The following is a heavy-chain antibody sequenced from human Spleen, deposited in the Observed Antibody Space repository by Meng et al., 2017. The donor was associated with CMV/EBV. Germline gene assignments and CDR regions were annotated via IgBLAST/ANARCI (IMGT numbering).Heavy chain of an antibody. CDR1: GYNFANYW. J-gene: IGHJ4*02. D-gene: IGHD2-15*01. CDR2: MYPRDSDT. Sequence: GESLNSCKGSGYNFANYWIAWVRQMPGKGLEWMGIMYPRDSDTTYSPSFQGQVAISADKSISTAYLQWSSLEASDTAMYYCARRYCSGGICYFSYFDYWGQGTLVTVSS. CDR3: ARRYCSGGICYFSYFDY. V-gene: IGHV5-51*01.